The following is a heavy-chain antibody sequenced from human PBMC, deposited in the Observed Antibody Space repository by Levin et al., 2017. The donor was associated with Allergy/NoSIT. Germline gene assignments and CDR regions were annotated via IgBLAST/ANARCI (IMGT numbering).Heavy chain of an antibody. CDR3: ARAYCSSTNCYTLHYGLDV. Sequence: QSGGSLRLSCAASGFTFSSYWMHWVRQAPGKGLVWVSRINSDGSSTSYADSVKGRFTISRDDAKNTLYLQMNSLRAEDTAVYYCARAYCSSTNCYTLHYGLDVWGQGTTVTVSS. J-gene: IGHJ6*02. D-gene: IGHD2-2*02. V-gene: IGHV3-74*01. CDR2: INSDGSST. CDR1: GFTFSSYW.